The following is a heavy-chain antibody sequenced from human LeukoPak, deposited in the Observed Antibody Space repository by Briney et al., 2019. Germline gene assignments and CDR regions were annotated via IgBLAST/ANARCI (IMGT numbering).Heavy chain of an antibody. V-gene: IGHV3-30-3*01. Sequence: GGSLRLSCAASGFTFSSYAMHWVRQAPGKRLEWVAVISYDGSNKYYADSVKGRFTISRDNSKNTLYLQMNSLRAEDTAVYYCARDGYYYDSDAFDIWGQGTMVTVSS. CDR1: GFTFSSYA. J-gene: IGHJ3*02. CDR3: ARDGYYYDSDAFDI. CDR2: ISYDGSNK. D-gene: IGHD3-22*01.